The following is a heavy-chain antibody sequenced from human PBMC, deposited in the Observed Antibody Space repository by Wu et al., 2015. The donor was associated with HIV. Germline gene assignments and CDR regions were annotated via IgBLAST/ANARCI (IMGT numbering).Heavy chain of an antibody. V-gene: IGHV1-2*02. J-gene: IGHJ4*02. D-gene: IGHD3-22*01. Sequence: QVQLVQSGAEVKKPGASVKVSCKASGYTFTGYYMHWVRQAPGQGLGWMGWINPNSGGTNYAQKFQGRVTMTRDTSISTAYMELSRLRSDDTAVYYCARGSYYYDSSGYYTDYWGQGTLVTVSS. CDR3: ARGSYYYDSSGYYTDY. CDR1: GYTFTGYY. CDR2: INPNSGGT.